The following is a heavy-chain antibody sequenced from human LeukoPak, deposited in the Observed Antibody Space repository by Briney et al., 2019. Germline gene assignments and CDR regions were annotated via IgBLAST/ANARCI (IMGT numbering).Heavy chain of an antibody. J-gene: IGHJ3*01. V-gene: IGHV3-21*01. CDR1: GFSFSSYS. CDR3: ARDRYSTSLDAFDL. D-gene: IGHD6-13*01. Sequence: GGSARLSCAAAGFSFSSYSFNWVRQAPGQGLEWVSSISSSSSYIYYADSVKGRFTISRDNARNSLYLQMNSLRAEDTAVYYCARDRYSTSLDAFDLWGQGTTVSPSS. CDR2: ISSSSSYI.